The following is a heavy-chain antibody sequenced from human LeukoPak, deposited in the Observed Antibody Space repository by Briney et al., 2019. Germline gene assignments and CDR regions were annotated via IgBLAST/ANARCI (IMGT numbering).Heavy chain of an antibody. J-gene: IGHJ6*03. CDR3: ARDLRVQYHYYMDV. Sequence: GGSLRLSCAASGFTFSSYSMNWVRQAPGKGLEWVSSISSSSSYIYYADSVKGRFTISRDNAKNSLYLQMNSLRAEDTAVYYCARDLRVQYHYYMDVWGKGTTVTISS. CDR1: GFTFSSYS. D-gene: IGHD1-1*01. CDR2: ISSSSSYI. V-gene: IGHV3-21*01.